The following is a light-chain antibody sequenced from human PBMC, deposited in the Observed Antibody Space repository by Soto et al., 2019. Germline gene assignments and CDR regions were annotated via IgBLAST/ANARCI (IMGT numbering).Light chain of an antibody. CDR1: HSVSSSY. Sequence: EIVFTLSPCTLSLSPGERATLSCRASHSVSSSYLAWYQQKPGQAPRLLIYGASSRATGIPDRFSGSGSGADFTLTISRLEPEDFAVYYCQQYGSSPLTFGGGTKVDIK. V-gene: IGKV3-20*01. CDR3: QQYGSSPLT. CDR2: GAS. J-gene: IGKJ4*01.